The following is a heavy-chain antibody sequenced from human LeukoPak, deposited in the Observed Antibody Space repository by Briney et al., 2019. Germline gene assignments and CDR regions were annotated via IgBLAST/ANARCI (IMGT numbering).Heavy chain of an antibody. CDR2: IEEDGIAK. D-gene: IGHD1-1*01. V-gene: IGHV3-7*05. CDR3: ARITTRYFDS. Sequence: PGGSLRLSCAASGFTFSNYWMTWVRQAPGKGLEWVANIEEDGIAKYYVDSVKGRFTISRDNAKNSLFLQMDSLSAEDTAVYYCARITTRYFDSWGQGTLVTVSS. CDR1: GFTFSNYW. J-gene: IGHJ4*02.